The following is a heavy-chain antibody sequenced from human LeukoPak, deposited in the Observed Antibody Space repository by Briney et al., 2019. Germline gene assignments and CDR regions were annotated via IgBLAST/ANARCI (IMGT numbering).Heavy chain of an antibody. Sequence: ASVKVSCKASGYTFTSYGISWVRQAPGQGLEWMGWISAYNGNTDYAQKLQGRVTMTTDTSTSTAYMELRSLRSDDTAVYYCARVTQTDCDFDYWGQGTLVTVSS. CDR3: ARVTQTDCDFDY. V-gene: IGHV1-18*01. D-gene: IGHD2-21*02. J-gene: IGHJ4*02. CDR2: ISAYNGNT. CDR1: GYTFTSYG.